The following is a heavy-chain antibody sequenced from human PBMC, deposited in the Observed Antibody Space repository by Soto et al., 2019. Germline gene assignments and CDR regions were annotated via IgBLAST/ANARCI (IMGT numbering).Heavy chain of an antibody. Sequence: GGSLRLSCAASGFTFSSYDMHWVRQATGKGLEWVSAIGTAGDTYYPGSVKGRFTISRENAKNSLYLQMNSLRAGDTAVYYCARSYCSSTSCSNNFDYWGQGTLVTVSS. D-gene: IGHD2-2*01. V-gene: IGHV3-13*01. CDR1: GFTFSSYD. CDR2: IGTAGDT. J-gene: IGHJ4*02. CDR3: ARSYCSSTSCSNNFDY.